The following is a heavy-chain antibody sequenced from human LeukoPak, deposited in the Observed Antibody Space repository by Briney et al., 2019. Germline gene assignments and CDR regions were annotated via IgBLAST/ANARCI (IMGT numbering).Heavy chain of an antibody. J-gene: IGHJ3*02. D-gene: IGHD1-7*01. CDR1: GGSISSYY. CDR2: IYYSGST. CDR3: ARRITGTTGAFDI. V-gene: IGHV4-59*08. Sequence: PSETLSLTCTVSGGSISSYYWSWIRQPPGKGLEWIGYIYYSGSTNYNPSLKSRVTISVDTSKNQFSLKLSSVTAADTAVYYCARRITGTTGAFDIWAKGQWSPSLQ.